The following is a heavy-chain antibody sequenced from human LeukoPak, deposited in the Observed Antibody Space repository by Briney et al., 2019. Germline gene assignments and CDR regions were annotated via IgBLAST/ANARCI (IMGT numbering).Heavy chain of an antibody. CDR2: IYYSGST. CDR3: GVRATDAFDI. CDR1: GGSISSGGYY. Sequence: SETLSLTCTVSGGSISSGGYYWSWIRQPSGKGLEWIGYIYYSGSTYYNPSLKSRVTISVDTSKNQFSLKLSSVTAADTAVYYCGVRATDAFDIWGQGTMVTVSS. J-gene: IGHJ3*02. V-gene: IGHV4-30-4*07. D-gene: IGHD3-10*01.